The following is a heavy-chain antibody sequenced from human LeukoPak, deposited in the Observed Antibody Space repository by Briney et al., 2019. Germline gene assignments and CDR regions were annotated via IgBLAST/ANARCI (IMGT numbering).Heavy chain of an antibody. CDR3: ATAHTIFIPTYYYYGMDV. CDR1: GYTLTELS. CDR2: FEPEDGET. Sequence: GASVTVSCTVSGYTLTELSMHWARQAPGKGLEWMGGFEPEDGETIYAQKFQGRVTMTEDTSTDTAYMELSSLRSEDTAVYYCATAHTIFIPTYYYYGMDVWGQGTTVTVSS. J-gene: IGHJ6*02. V-gene: IGHV1-24*01. D-gene: IGHD3-3*01.